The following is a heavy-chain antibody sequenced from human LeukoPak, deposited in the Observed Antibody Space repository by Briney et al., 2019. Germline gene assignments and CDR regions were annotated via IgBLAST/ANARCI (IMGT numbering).Heavy chain of an antibody. J-gene: IGHJ6*02. V-gene: IGHV1-69*13. Sequence: ASVKVSCKASGGTFSSYAISWVRQAPGQGLEWMGGIIPIFGTANYAQKFQGRVTITADESTSTAYMELSSLGSEDTAVYYCARYYGSGDYGMDVWGQGTTVTVSS. CDR1: GGTFSSYA. D-gene: IGHD3-10*01. CDR2: IIPIFGTA. CDR3: ARYYGSGDYGMDV.